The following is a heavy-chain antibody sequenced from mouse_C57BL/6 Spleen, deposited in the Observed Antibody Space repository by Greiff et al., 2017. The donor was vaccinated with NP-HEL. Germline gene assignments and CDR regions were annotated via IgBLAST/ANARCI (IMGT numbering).Heavy chain of an antibody. D-gene: IGHD3-2*02. V-gene: IGHV1-69*01. CDR3: ARGDSSGYHYYAMDY. Sequence: QVQLQQPGAELVMPGASVKLSCKASGYTFTSYWMHWVKQRPGQGLEWIGEIDPSDSDTNSNQKFKGKSTLTVDKSSSTAYMQLSSLTSEDSAVYYCARGDSSGYHYYAMDYWGQGTSVTVSS. CDR1: GYTFTSYW. J-gene: IGHJ4*01. CDR2: IDPSDSDT.